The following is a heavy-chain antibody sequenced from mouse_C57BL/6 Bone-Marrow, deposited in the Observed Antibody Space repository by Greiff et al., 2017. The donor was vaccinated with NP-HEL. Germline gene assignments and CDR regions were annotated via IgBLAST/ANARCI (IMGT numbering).Heavy chain of an antibody. V-gene: IGHV5-16*01. J-gene: IGHJ1*03. D-gene: IGHD2-4*01. CDR2: INYDGSST. Sequence: LVESEGGLVQPGSSMKLSCTASGFTFSDYYMAWVRQVPEKGLEWVANINYDGSSTYYLDSLKSRFIISRDNAKNILYLQMSSLKSEDTATYYCAREGYYDFYWYFDVWGTGTTVTVSS. CDR3: AREGYYDFYWYFDV. CDR1: GFTFSDYY.